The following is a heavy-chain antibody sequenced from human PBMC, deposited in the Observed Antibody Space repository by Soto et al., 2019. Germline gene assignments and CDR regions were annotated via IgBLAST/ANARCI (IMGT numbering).Heavy chain of an antibody. CDR3: AGRHDYNNYVGFSWFDP. CDR2: IYDSGST. J-gene: IGHJ5*02. Sequence: SETLSLTCTVSGGSISKSSNYWGGIRQPPGKGLEWIGNIYDSGSTYFNPSLKSRVSISVDTSKNQFSLKLSSVTAADTAVYYCAGRHDYNNYVGFSWFDPWGQGTLVTVS. CDR1: GGSISKSSNY. V-gene: IGHV4-39*01. D-gene: IGHD4-4*01.